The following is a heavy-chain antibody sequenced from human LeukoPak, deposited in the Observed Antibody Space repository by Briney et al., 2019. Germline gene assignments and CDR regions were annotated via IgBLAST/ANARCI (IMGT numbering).Heavy chain of an antibody. D-gene: IGHD6-13*01. CDR1: GFTFSSYG. CDR3: ARDNAAAGFGY. Sequence: QPGRSLRLSCAASGFTFSSYGMHWVRQAPGKGLEWISYISSSSSPIYYADSVKGRFTISRDNAKNLVYLQMNSLRAEDTAVYYCARDNAAAGFGYWGQGTLVTVSS. J-gene: IGHJ4*02. V-gene: IGHV3-48*04. CDR2: ISSSSSPI.